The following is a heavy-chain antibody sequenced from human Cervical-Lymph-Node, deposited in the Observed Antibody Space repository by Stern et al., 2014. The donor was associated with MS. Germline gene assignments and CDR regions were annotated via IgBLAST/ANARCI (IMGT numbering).Heavy chain of an antibody. D-gene: IGHD2-2*01. CDR1: GGTFSSYT. Sequence: QVQLVQSGAEVKNPGSSVKVSCKASGGTFSSYTISWVRQAPGQGLEWMGRIIPILGIATYAQKFQGRVTITADKSTSTAYMELSSLRSEDTAVYYCASGSLGYCSSTSCYASYYYYGMDVWGQGTTVTVSS. V-gene: IGHV1-69*02. J-gene: IGHJ6*02. CDR3: ASGSLGYCSSTSCYASYYYYGMDV. CDR2: IIPILGIA.